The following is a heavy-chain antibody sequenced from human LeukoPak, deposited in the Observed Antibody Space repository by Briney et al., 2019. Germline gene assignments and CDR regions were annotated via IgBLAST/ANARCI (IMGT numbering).Heavy chain of an antibody. J-gene: IGHJ4*02. CDR2: IYSSGRT. CDR1: GFNVSNNY. Sequence: GGSLRLSCAASGFNVSNNYMNWVRQAPGKGLEWVSVIYSSGRTYYADSVKGRFTISRHNSKNTLYLQMNSLRPEDTAVYYCVYVDTLMATGDYWGQGTLVTVSS. D-gene: IGHD5-18*01. CDR3: VYVDTLMATGDY. V-gene: IGHV3-53*04.